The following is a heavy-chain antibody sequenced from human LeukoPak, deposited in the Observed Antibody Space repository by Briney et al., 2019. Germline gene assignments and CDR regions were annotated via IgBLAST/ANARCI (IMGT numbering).Heavy chain of an antibody. CDR2: INHSGST. Sequence: SETLSLTSAVYGGSFSGYYWSWIRQPPGKGLEWIGEINHSGSTNYNPSLKSRVTISVDTSKNQFSLKLSSVTAADTAVYYCARMEIYYYGSGSYPNYFDYWGQGTLVTVSS. J-gene: IGHJ4*02. CDR3: ARMEIYYYGSGSYPNYFDY. CDR1: GGSFSGYY. V-gene: IGHV4-34*01. D-gene: IGHD3-10*01.